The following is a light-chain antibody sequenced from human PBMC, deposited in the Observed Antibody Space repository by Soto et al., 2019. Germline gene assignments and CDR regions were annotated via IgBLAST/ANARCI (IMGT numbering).Light chain of an antibody. CDR2: EVS. Sequence: QSALTQPASVSGSPGQSITISCTGSDVGAYNYLSWYQQHPGKAPKLLISEVSNRPSGVSDRFSGSKSGDTASLTISGLQTDDEAAYYCSSYTTSSTPLVFGGGTNLTVL. V-gene: IGLV2-14*01. J-gene: IGLJ2*01. CDR1: SDVGAYNY. CDR3: SSYTTSSTPLV.